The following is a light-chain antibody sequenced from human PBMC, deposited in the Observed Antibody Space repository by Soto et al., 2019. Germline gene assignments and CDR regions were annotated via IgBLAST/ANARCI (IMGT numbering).Light chain of an antibody. CDR3: QQYNNWPRT. V-gene: IGKV3-15*01. CDR2: GAS. J-gene: IGKJ1*01. Sequence: EVVMTQSPATLSVSPVERATLSFRASQSVSSNLAWYQQKPGQAPRLLLYGASTRATGIPARFSGSGSGTEFTLTISSLQSEDFAVYYCQQYNNWPRTFGQGTKVDIK. CDR1: QSVSSN.